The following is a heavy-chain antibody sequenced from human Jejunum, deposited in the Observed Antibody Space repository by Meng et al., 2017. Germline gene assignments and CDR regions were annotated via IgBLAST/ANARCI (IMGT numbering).Heavy chain of an antibody. Sequence: SGPTLVKPTETLTLTCTFSGFSLNTRGKRVSWIRQTPGKALEWLARIDWDDDKLYRSSLKRRLTISKDTSKNQVVLTMTNMAPVDTGTYYCAMKLLYWGQGTLVTVSS. J-gene: IGHJ4*02. CDR2: IDWDDDK. CDR1: GFSLNTRGKR. V-gene: IGHV2-70*04. D-gene: IGHD3-10*01. CDR3: AMKLLY.